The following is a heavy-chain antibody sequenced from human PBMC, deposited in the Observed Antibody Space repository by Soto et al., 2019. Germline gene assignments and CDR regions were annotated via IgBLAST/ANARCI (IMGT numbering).Heavy chain of an antibody. CDR3: ARGEYSSSWFDY. Sequence: QLQLQESGSGLVKPSQTLSLTCAVSGGSISSGGYSWSWIRQQPGKVLEWVGYIYHSGGTSYNPSLKSRVTMSVDRSQNQFSLKLSSVTAADTAVYYCARGEYSSSWFDYWGQGTLVTVSS. D-gene: IGHD6-6*01. CDR1: GGSISSGGYS. CDR2: IYHSGGT. J-gene: IGHJ5*01. V-gene: IGHV4-30-2*01.